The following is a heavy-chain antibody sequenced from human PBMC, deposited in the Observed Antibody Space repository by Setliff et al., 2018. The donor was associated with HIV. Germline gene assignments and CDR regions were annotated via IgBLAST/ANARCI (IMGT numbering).Heavy chain of an antibody. J-gene: IGHJ6*03. D-gene: IGHD2-2*01. CDR1: GDSISSGDHY. V-gene: IGHV4-31*03. CDR2: IYHTGRT. Sequence: SETLSLTCTVSGDSISSGDHYWSWIRQHPGKGLEWIGYIYHTGRTYFNESLKSRVTISVDTSKNQFSLRLRSVTAADTAFYYCARAFLLVPAARDYYYYMDVWGKGTTVTVSS. CDR3: ARAFLLVPAARDYYYYMDV.